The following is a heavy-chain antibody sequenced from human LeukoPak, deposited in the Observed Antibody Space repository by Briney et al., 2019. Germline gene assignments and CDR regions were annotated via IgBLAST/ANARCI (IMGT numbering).Heavy chain of an antibody. V-gene: IGHV1-69*05. CDR1: GYTFTSYY. CDR2: IIPIFGTA. D-gene: IGHD2-2*03. J-gene: IGHJ5*02. Sequence: GASVKVSCKASGYTFTSYYMHWVRQAPGQGLEWMGGIIPIFGTANYAQKFQGRVTITTDESTSTAYMELSSLRSEDTAVYYCARDGYCSSTSCSNWFDPWGQGTLVTVSS. CDR3: ARDGYCSSTSCSNWFDP.